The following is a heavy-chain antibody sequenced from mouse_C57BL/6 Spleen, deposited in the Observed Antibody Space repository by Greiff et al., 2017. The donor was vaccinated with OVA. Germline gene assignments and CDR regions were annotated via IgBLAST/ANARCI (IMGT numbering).Heavy chain of an antibody. J-gene: IGHJ4*01. CDR1: GYAFSSSW. D-gene: IGHD2-4*01. Sequence: VKLVESGPELVKPGASVKISCKASGYAFSSSWMNWVKQRPGKGLEWIGRIYPGDGDTNYNGKFKGKATLTADKSSSTAYMQLSSLTSEDSAVYFCANYDGYAMDYWGQGTSVTVSS. CDR2: IYPGDGDT. CDR3: ANYDGYAMDY. V-gene: IGHV1-82*01.